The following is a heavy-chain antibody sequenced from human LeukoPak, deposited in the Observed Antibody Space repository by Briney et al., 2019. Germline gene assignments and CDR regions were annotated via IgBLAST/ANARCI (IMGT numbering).Heavy chain of an antibody. CDR3: ARGGDTVVVPAAAAYLRNDY. CDR2: IIPIFGTA. D-gene: IGHD2-2*01. V-gene: IGHV1-69*13. J-gene: IGHJ4*02. CDR1: GGTFSSYA. Sequence: ASVKVSCKASGGTFSSYAISWVRQAPGQGLEWMGGIIPIFGTANYAQKFQGRVTITADESTSTAYMELSSLRPEDTAVYYCARGGDTVVVPAAAAYLRNDYWGQGTLVTVSS.